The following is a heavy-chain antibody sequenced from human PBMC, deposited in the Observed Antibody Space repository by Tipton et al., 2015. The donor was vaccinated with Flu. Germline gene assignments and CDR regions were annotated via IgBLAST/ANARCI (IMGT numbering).Heavy chain of an antibody. D-gene: IGHD3/OR15-3a*01. CDR2: IYYSGST. CDR3: ARLKLFALVNHSYYYGLDV. J-gene: IGHJ6*02. Sequence: TLSLTCTVSGGSISSSLYYWGWIRQPPGKGLEWIGSIYYSGSTNYNPSLKNRVTISLDTSKNQFSLQLKSVTASDTAVYYCARLKLFALVNHSYYYGLDVWGQGTTVTVS. CDR1: GGSISSSLYY. V-gene: IGHV4-39*07.